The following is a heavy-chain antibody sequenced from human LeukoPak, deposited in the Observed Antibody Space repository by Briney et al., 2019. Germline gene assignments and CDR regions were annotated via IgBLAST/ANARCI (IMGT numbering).Heavy chain of an antibody. CDR3: ARDLYRDSLPVSWFDP. V-gene: IGHV1-18*01. CDR2: TSDYNGNT. D-gene: IGHD4-11*01. CDR1: GYTFTSYG. J-gene: IGHJ5*02. Sequence: ASVKVSCKASGYTFTSYGISWVRQAPGQGLEWMGWTSDYNGNTNYAQKLQGRVTMTTVTSTSTAYMELRSLRSDDTAVYYCARDLYRDSLPVSWFDPWGQGTLVTVSS.